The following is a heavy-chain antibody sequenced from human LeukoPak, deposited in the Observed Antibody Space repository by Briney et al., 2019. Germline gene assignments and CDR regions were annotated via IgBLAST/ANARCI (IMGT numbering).Heavy chain of an antibody. Sequence: PSETLSLTCAVYGGSFSGYYWSWIRQPPGKGLEWIGYIYYSGSTNYNPSLKSRVTISVDTSKNQFSLKLSSVTAADTAVYYCARAYYSSGWYPLDYWGQGTLVTVSS. CDR3: ARAYYSSGWYPLDY. CDR1: GGSFSGYY. J-gene: IGHJ4*02. D-gene: IGHD6-19*01. CDR2: IYYSGST. V-gene: IGHV4-59*01.